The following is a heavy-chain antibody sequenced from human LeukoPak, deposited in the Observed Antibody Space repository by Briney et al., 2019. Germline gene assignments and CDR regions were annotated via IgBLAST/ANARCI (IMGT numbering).Heavy chain of an antibody. CDR2: MNPNSGNT. J-gene: IGHJ4*02. CDR1: GYTFTSYD. V-gene: IGHV1-8*01. D-gene: IGHD3-16*01. CDR3: ARGPLIIMSYFDY. Sequence: ASVKVSRKASGYTFTSYDINWVRQATGQGLEWMGWMNPNSGNTGYAQKFQGRVTITRNTSISTAYMELSSLRSEDTAVYYCARGPLIIMSYFDYWGQGTLVTVSS.